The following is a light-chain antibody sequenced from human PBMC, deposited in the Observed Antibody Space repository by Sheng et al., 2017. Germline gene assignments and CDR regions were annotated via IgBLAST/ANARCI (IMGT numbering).Light chain of an antibody. J-gene: IGLJ3*02. CDR2: STN. Sequence: VTQEPSFSVSPGGTVTLTCGLSSGSISTGYYPSWYQQTPGQAPRTLIYSTNTRSSGVPDRFSGSILGNKAALTITGAQADDESDYYCVLYMGSGISVFGGGTKLTVL. CDR3: VLYMGSGISV. V-gene: IGLV8-61*01. CDR1: SGSISTGYY.